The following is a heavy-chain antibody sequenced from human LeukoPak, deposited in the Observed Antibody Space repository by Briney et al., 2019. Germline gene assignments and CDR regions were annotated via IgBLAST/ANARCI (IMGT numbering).Heavy chain of an antibody. D-gene: IGHD3-10*01. Sequence: SETLSLTCTVSGGSISSYYWSWIRQPPGKGLEWIGYIYYSGSTNYNPSLKSRVTISVDTSKNQFSLKLSSVTAADTAVYYCARGQKTMVRGIPYYFDYWGQGTLVTVSS. J-gene: IGHJ4*02. CDR1: GGSISSYY. V-gene: IGHV4-59*12. CDR3: ARGQKTMVRGIPYYFDY. CDR2: IYYSGST.